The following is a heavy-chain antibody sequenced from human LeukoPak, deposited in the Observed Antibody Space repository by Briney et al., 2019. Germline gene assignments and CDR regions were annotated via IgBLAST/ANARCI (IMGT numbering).Heavy chain of an antibody. Sequence: GESLQISFKSSGYAFTNYWFGWVRPMSGKGLEWMGIIYPGESDSVYSPSFQGQVTISVAKSISTAYLQWNSLKASDAAIYHCARHLFAGYGYYDSSGIDYWGQGTLVTVSS. CDR2: IYPGESDS. D-gene: IGHD3-22*01. CDR3: ARHLFAGYGYYDSSGIDY. CDR1: GYAFTNYW. J-gene: IGHJ4*02. V-gene: IGHV5-51*01.